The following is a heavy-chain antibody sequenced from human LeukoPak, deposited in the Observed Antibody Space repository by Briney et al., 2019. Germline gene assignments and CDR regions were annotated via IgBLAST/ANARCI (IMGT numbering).Heavy chain of an antibody. CDR2: FDPEDGET. J-gene: IGHJ4*02. CDR1: GYTLTKLS. CDR3: ATSLLWFGELSPPFDY. Sequence: ASVKVSCKVSGYTLTKLSMHWVRQAPGKGLEWMGGFDPEDGETIYAQKFQGRVTMTEDTSTDTAYMELSSLRSEDTAVYYCATSLLWFGELSPPFDYWGQGTLVTVSS. V-gene: IGHV1-24*01. D-gene: IGHD3-10*01.